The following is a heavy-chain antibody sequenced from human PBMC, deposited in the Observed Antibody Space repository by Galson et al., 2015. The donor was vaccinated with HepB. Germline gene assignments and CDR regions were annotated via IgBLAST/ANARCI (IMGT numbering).Heavy chain of an antibody. V-gene: IGHV3-7*05. CDR2: IRQDGSEK. CDR1: GFTFSNYW. Sequence: SLRLSCAASGFTFSNYWMNWIRQAPGKGPEWLANIRQDGSEKFYMDSVRGRFTISRDNAENSLYLQMNSLRAEDTAVYYCTRGFGLWGQGTLVTVSS. J-gene: IGHJ5*02. CDR3: TRGFGL.